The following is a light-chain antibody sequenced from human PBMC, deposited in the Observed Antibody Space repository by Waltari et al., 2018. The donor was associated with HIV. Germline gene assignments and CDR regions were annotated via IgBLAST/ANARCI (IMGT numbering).Light chain of an antibody. CDR1: QRVSSS. CDR3: QQYNNWPPAT. V-gene: IGKV3-15*01. J-gene: IGKJ5*01. CDR2: DAS. Sequence: ETVLTQSPAPLSVSPGANATLSCRASQRVSSSLAWYQQKPGQAPRLLIYDASTRVTGTPTRFSGSGSGTEFTLTISGLQSEDSAVYYCQQYNNWPPATFGQGTRLEIK.